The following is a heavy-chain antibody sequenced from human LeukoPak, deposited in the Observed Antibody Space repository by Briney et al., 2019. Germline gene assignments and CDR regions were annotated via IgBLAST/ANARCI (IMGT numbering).Heavy chain of an antibody. Sequence: SETLSLTCTVSGGSISSYYWSWIRQPPGKGLEWIGYIYRSGSTYYNPSLKSRVTISVDRSKNQFSLKLSSVTAADTAVYYCASSIGYCSSTSCYGVYFDYWGQGTLVTVSS. J-gene: IGHJ4*02. CDR3: ASSIGYCSSTSCYGVYFDY. V-gene: IGHV4-4*09. CDR1: GGSISSYY. CDR2: IYRSGST. D-gene: IGHD2-2*01.